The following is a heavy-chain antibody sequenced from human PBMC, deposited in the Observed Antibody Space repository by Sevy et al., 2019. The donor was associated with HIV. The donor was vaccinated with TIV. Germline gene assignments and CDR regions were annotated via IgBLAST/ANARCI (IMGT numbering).Heavy chain of an antibody. CDR1: GFIFSSYG. CDR2: ISYDGGTK. V-gene: IGHV3-30*18. D-gene: IGHD1-26*01. J-gene: IGHJ4*02. CDR3: AKDREVVGAKIDF. Sequence: GGSLRLSCAASGFIFSSYGMHWVRQAPGKGLEWVAIISYDGGTKYYAESVKGRFTISRDNSKNTLYLEMNSLRAGDTALYYCAKDREVVGAKIDFWGQGTLVTVSS.